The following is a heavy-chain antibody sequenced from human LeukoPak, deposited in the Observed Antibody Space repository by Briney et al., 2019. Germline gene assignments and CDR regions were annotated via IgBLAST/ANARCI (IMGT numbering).Heavy chain of an antibody. Sequence: GGSLRLSCAASGFTFSSYWMSWVRQAPGKGLEWVANINQDGSGKYYVDSVKGRFTISRDNAKNSLYVRMNSLRAEDTAVYYCARLYDFWSGYWPYYFDYWGQGTLVTVSS. CDR3: ARLYDFWSGYWPYYFDY. CDR1: GFTFSSYW. V-gene: IGHV3-7*01. CDR2: INQDGSGK. D-gene: IGHD3-3*01. J-gene: IGHJ4*02.